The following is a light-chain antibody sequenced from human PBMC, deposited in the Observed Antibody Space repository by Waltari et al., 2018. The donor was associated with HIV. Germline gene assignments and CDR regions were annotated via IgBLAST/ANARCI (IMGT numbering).Light chain of an antibody. CDR2: EVS. J-gene: IGLJ3*02. CDR3: SAYTSSSTRV. CDR1: SGDVGGYNY. V-gene: IGLV2-14*01. Sequence: PGQSITISCTGTSGDVGGYNYVSWYQQHPGKAPKLMIYEVSNRPSGVSNRFAGPKSGNTASLTISGLQAEDEADDYGSAYTSSSTRVFGGGTKLTVL.